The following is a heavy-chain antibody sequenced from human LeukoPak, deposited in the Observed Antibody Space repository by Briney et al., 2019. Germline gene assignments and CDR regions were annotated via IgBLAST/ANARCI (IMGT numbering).Heavy chain of an antibody. CDR3: ARDTALQH. CDR2: IYYSGST. CDR1: GGSISSSSYY. V-gene: IGHV4-61*01. Sequence: SETLSLTCTVSGGSISSSSYYWSWIRQPPGKGLEWIGYIYYSGSTNYNPSLKSRVTISVDTSKNQFSLKLSSVTAADTAVYYCARDTALQHWGQGTLVTVSS. D-gene: IGHD4-17*01. J-gene: IGHJ1*01.